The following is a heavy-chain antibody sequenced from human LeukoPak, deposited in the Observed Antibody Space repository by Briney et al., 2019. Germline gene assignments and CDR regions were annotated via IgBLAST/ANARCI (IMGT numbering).Heavy chain of an antibody. V-gene: IGHV4-34*01. CDR2: INHSGST. Sequence: SETLSLTCAVYGGSFSGYYWSWIRQPPGKGLEWIGEINHSGSTNYNPSLKSRVTISVDTSKNQFSLKLSSVTAADTAVYYCARKLGYCSSTSCYAYYYYMDVWGKGTTVTISS. CDR1: GGSFSGYY. CDR3: ARKLGYCSSTSCYAYYYYMDV. J-gene: IGHJ6*03. D-gene: IGHD2-2*01.